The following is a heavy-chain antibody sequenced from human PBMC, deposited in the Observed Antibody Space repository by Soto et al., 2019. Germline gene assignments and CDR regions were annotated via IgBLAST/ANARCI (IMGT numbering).Heavy chain of an antibody. CDR2: ISYDGSSK. CDR3: ARDHVVSRNWFDP. D-gene: IGHD2-21*01. CDR1: GFTFSSYG. Sequence: GGSLRLSCAASGFTFSSYGMHWVRQAPGKGLEWVAVISYDGSSKYSADSVKGRFTISRDNSKNTPCLQMNSLRAEDTAVYYCARDHVVSRNWFDPWGQGTLVTVSS. V-gene: IGHV3-30*03. J-gene: IGHJ5*02.